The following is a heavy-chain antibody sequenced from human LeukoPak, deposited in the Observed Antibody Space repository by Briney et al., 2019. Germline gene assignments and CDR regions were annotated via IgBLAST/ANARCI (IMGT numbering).Heavy chain of an antibody. D-gene: IGHD7-27*01. J-gene: IGHJ4*02. CDR1: GFTFSSYT. Sequence: GSLRLSCTASGFTFSSYTMSWVRQAPGKGLKWVSTITTGGPNTYYADSVKGRFTVSRDDSKNTLYLQMNSLRAEDTAVYYCAKDGGLWVSAHWGDSWGRGTLVTVSS. V-gene: IGHV3-23*01. CDR3: AKDGGLWVSAHWGDS. CDR2: ITTGGPNT.